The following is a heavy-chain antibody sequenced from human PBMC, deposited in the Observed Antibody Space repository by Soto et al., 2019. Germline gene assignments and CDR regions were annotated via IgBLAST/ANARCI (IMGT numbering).Heavy chain of an antibody. V-gene: IGHV1-18*01. CDR2: ISGYNGDT. D-gene: IGHD2-8*01. J-gene: IGHJ6*02. CDR1: GYTFTRYV. Sequence: ASVKVSCKASGYTFTRYVSSWVRQAPGQGLEWMGWISGYNGDTNYAQKFQGRVSMTIDTSTTTAYMELRSLTSGDTAVYYCAKNGQPPYYYYGLDVWGQGTKVTVSS. CDR3: AKNGQPPYYYYGLDV.